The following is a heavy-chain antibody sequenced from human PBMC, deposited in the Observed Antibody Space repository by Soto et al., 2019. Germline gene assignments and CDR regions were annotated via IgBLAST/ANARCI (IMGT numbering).Heavy chain of an antibody. CDR1: VFTFSNYE. CDR2: ISGSGGTI. D-gene: IGHD3-22*01. J-gene: IGHJ4*02. V-gene: IGHV3-48*03. CDR3: ARDQWLSNGYNGPFDY. Sequence: GRSLRLSCLASVFTFSNYEMNWVRQAPEKGLEWVSYISGSGGTIYYADSVKGRFTISRDNAKNSVFLQMNSLRAEDTAVYYCARDQWLSNGYNGPFDYWGQGTLVTVSS.